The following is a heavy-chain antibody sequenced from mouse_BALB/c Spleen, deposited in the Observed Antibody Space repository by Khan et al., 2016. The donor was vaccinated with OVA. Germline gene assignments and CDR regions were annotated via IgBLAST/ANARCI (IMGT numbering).Heavy chain of an antibody. D-gene: IGHD2-12*01. Sequence: QFQLVPSGPELKKPGETVKISCKASDYTFTNYGMNWVKQAPGKNLKWMGWINTYTGEPTFADDFKGRFAFSLETSASTAYLQINNLKNEDTATYFCARKNYSYDRYFDVWGAGTTVTVSS. CDR3: ARKNYSYDRYFDV. CDR1: DYTFTNYG. J-gene: IGHJ1*01. V-gene: IGHV9-3-1*01. CDR2: INTYTGEP.